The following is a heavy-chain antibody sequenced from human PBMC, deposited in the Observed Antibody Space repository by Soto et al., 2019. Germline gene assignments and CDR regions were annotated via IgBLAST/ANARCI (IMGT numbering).Heavy chain of an antibody. CDR1: GYTFSTYW. J-gene: IGHJ4*02. CDR2: IYPGDSDT. D-gene: IGHD3-10*01. Sequence: PGESLKISCKGSGYTFSTYWIAWVRQMPGKGLEWMGIIYPGDSDTKYSPAFQGQVTISADKSINPAYLQWTSLEASDTAMYYCARKFAPEFFDSWGQGTLVTVSS. CDR3: ARKFAPEFFDS. V-gene: IGHV5-51*01.